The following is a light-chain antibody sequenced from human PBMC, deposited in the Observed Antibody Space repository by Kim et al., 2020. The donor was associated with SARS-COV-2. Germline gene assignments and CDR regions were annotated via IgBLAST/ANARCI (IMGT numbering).Light chain of an antibody. CDR1: SSDVGGYNY. CDR3: CSYAGSHWV. V-gene: IGLV2-11*01. J-gene: IGLJ3*02. CDR2: DVS. Sequence: QSALTQPRSVSGSPGQSVTISCTGTSSDVGGYNYVSWYQQHPGKAPKLMIDDVSKRPSGVPDRFSGSKSGNTASLTISGLQAEDEADYYGCSYAGSHWVFGGGTKLTVL.